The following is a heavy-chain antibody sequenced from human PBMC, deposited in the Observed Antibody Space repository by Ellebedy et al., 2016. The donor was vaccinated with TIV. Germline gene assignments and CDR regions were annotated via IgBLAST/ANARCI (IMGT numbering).Heavy chain of an antibody. Sequence: ASVKVSXKTSGYTFSSYGVSWVRQAPGQGLEWMGSISGYNGNTNFPQKFQGRVTMTIDTSTTTAYMELRSLTSEDTAVYYCARRPGFSGYDYWDYWGQGTLVTVSS. V-gene: IGHV1-18*01. D-gene: IGHD5-12*01. CDR2: ISGYNGNT. J-gene: IGHJ4*02. CDR1: GYTFSSYG. CDR3: ARRPGFSGYDYWDY.